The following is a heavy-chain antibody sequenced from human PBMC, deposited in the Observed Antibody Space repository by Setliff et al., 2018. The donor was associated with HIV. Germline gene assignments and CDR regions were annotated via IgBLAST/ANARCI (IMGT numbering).Heavy chain of an antibody. Sequence: SETLSLTCAVSGGSISSSNWWSWVRQPPGKGLEWIGEIYHSGSANYNPSLKSRVIISIDKSKNKFSLKVSSVTAADTAVYYCARILVAAAGTGFDPRGQGILVTVSS. CDR3: ARILVAAAGTGFDP. J-gene: IGHJ5*02. CDR1: GGSISSSNW. V-gene: IGHV4-4*02. CDR2: IYHSGSA. D-gene: IGHD6-13*01.